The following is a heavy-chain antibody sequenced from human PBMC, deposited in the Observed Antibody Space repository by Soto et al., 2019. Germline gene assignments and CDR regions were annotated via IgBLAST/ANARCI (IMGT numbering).Heavy chain of an antibody. J-gene: IGHJ4*02. CDR1: GYGFTTYG. D-gene: IGHD1-1*01. CDR2: ISAHNGNT. Sequence: QVHLVQSGADVKKPGASVKVSCKGSGYGFTTYGITWVRQAPGQGLEWMAWISAHNGNTNYAQKLQGRVTVTRDTSTSTAYMELRSLRSDGTAVYYCARGRYGDYWGQGALVTVSS. V-gene: IGHV1-18*01. CDR3: ARGRYGDY.